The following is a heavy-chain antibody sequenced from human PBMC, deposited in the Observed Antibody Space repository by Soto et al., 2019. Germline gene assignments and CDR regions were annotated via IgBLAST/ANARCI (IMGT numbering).Heavy chain of an antibody. J-gene: IGHJ4*02. D-gene: IGHD3-22*01. CDR2: IHYSGST. CDR1: GDSVTISDYY. V-gene: IGHV4-39*01. Sequence: QLQLQESGPGLVKPSETLSLTCTVSGDSVTISDYYWGWIRQPPGKGLEWIGSIHYSGSTYYNPSLKSRVTISGDTSKKQFSLKLTSVTAADAAVYYCAAHDSGGYYAEYWGQGPLVTVSA. CDR3: AAHDSGGYYAEY.